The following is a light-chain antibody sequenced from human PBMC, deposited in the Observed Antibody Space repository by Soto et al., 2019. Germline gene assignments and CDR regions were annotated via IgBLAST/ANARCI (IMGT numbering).Light chain of an antibody. CDR3: SSYTSSTLDV. CDR1: SSDVGGYNY. CDR2: DVS. V-gene: IGLV2-14*01. J-gene: IGLJ1*01. Sequence: QSALTQPASVSGSPGQSITISCTGTSSDVGGYNYVSWYQQHPGKAPKLMIYDVSNRPSGVSNHYSGSKSGNTASLTISGLKAEDEADYYCSSYTSSTLDVFGTGTKVTVL.